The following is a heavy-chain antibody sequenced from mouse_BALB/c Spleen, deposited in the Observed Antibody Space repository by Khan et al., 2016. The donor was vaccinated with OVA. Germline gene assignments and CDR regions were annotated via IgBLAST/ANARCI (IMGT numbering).Heavy chain of an antibody. CDR2: ISSAGDYT. Sequence: EVQLVETGGDLVRPGGSLKLSRSASGFTFSTYSMSWVRQTPDKRLEWVATISSAGDYTFCPDSVKGRFTISRDNARNTLYLQMSSLRSEDTAMYYCASHLTGSFAYWGQGTLVTVSA. J-gene: IGHJ3*01. V-gene: IGHV5-6*01. CDR3: ASHLTGSFAY. CDR1: GFTFSTYS. D-gene: IGHD4-1*01.